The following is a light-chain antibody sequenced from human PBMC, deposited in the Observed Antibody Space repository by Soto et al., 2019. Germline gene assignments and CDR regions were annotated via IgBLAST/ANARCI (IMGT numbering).Light chain of an antibody. V-gene: IGLV2-14*01. Sequence: QSALTQPASVSGSPGQSITISCTGTSTDVGGYNYVSWYQQHPGTAPKLMIYEVSNRPAGLSNRFSGSKSGNTASLTISGLQAEDEADYYCSSYTSSRIDEVFGTGTKLTVL. CDR1: STDVGGYNY. CDR3: SSYTSSRIDEV. J-gene: IGLJ1*01. CDR2: EVS.